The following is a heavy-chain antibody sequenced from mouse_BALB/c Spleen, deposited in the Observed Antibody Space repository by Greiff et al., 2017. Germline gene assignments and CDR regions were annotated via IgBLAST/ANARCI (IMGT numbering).Heavy chain of an antibody. CDR2: IWSGGST. D-gene: IGHD2-14*01. V-gene: IGHV2-2*02. CDR3: ARKVGYRYDDWYFDV. J-gene: IGHJ1*01. CDR1: GFSLTSYG. Sequence: VKLVESGPGLVQPSQSLSITCTVSGFSLTSYGVHWVRQSPGKGLEWLGVIWSGGSTDYNAAFISRLSISKDNSKSQVFFKMNSLQANDTAIYYCARKVGYRYDDWYFDVWGAGTTVTVSS.